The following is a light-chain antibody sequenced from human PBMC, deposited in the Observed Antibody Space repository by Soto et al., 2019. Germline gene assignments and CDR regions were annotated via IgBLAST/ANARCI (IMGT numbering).Light chain of an antibody. V-gene: IGKV3-20*01. CDR3: QQYGGSPRT. J-gene: IGKJ1*01. CDR1: QSISSNY. CDR2: DAS. Sequence: VLAQSPGTLSLSQGERATLSCRASQSISSNYLAWYQQTPGQAPRLLIYDASSRAAGIPDRFSGSGSGTDFTLTISRLEPEDFGVYYCQQYGGSPRTFGQGTKVDIK.